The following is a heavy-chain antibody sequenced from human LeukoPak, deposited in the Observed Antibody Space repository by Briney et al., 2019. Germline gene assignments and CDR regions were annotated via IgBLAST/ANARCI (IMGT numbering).Heavy chain of an antibody. CDR3: AKDLYYYDSSGDHTFDY. V-gene: IGHV3-7*01. Sequence: GGSLRLSCAVSGFTFRNYWMTWVRQAPGKGLEWVANIKQDGSENYYADSVRGRFTISRDNSKNTLYLQMNSLRAEDTAVYYCAKDLYYYDSSGDHTFDYWGQGTLVTVSS. D-gene: IGHD3-22*01. J-gene: IGHJ4*02. CDR2: IKQDGSEN. CDR1: GFTFRNYW.